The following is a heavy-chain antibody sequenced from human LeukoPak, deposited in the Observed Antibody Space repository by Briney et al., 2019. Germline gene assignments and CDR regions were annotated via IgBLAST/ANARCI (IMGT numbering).Heavy chain of an antibody. D-gene: IGHD6-19*01. CDR1: GFTFNSYA. Sequence: GGSLRLSCAASGFTFNSYAMSWVRQAPGKGLEWVSTISGIGGSTYYADSVKGRFTISRDNSKNTLYLQMNSLRAEDTAVYYCAKSVAGTRNAFDIWGQGTMVTVSS. CDR2: ISGIGGST. CDR3: AKSVAGTRNAFDI. V-gene: IGHV3-23*01. J-gene: IGHJ3*02.